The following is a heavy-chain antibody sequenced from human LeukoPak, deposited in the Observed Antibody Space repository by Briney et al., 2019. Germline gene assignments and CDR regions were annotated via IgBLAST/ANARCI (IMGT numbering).Heavy chain of an antibody. J-gene: IGHJ4*02. V-gene: IGHV3-53*01. Sequence: GGSLRLSCAASGFTVNSHYMSWVRQAPGKGLEWISVIYSAGSTYYADSVKGRFTISRDNSKNTLYLQMNTLRAEDTAVYYCAREGPDCGGDCYYDYWGQGTLVTVSS. CDR1: GFTVNSHY. D-gene: IGHD2-21*01. CDR3: AREGPDCGGDCYYDY. CDR2: IYSAGST.